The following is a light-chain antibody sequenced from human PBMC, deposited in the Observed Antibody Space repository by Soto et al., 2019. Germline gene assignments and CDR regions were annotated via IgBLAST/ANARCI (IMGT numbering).Light chain of an antibody. CDR2: DDS. CDR1: NIGDKS. CDR3: QVWDTSSDHWV. V-gene: IGLV3-21*02. J-gene: IGLJ3*02. Sequence: SYELTQSPSVSVTPGHTASITCGGNNIGDKSVHWYQQRSGQAPVAVVHDDSDRPSGIPERFAGSNSGNTATLTISRVEAADEADYYCQVWDTSSDHWVFGGGTKLTVL.